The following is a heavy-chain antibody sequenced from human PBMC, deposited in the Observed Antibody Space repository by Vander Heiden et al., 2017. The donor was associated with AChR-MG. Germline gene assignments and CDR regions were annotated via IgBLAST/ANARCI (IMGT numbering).Heavy chain of an antibody. CDR2: IYPTDSDT. Sequence: EVQLVQSGAEVKKPGESLKISCKGSGYSLSSYWIACVRQMPGKGLEWMGIIYPTDSDTRYRQSCEGQVTISAEKSIRTAYLQWSSLKESENAIYYCASGPGDFRTANYNSGLDVWGQGTTVTVSS. CDR1: GYSLSSYW. D-gene: IGHD4-17*01. CDR3: ASGPGDFRTANYNSGLDV. V-gene: IGHV5-51*01. J-gene: IGHJ6*02.